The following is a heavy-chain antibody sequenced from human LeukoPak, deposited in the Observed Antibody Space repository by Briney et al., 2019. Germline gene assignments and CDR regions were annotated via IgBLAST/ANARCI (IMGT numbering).Heavy chain of an antibody. V-gene: IGHV3-11*01. CDR3: AKDSRYSSGWYALGWFDP. CDR1: GFTFSDYY. D-gene: IGHD6-19*01. CDR2: ISSSGSTI. J-gene: IGHJ5*02. Sequence: GGSLRLSCAASGFTFSDYYMSWIRQAPGKGLEWVSYISSSGSTIYYADSVKGRFTISRDNSKNTLYLQMNSLRAEDTAVYYRAKDSRYSSGWYALGWFDPWGQGTLVTVSS.